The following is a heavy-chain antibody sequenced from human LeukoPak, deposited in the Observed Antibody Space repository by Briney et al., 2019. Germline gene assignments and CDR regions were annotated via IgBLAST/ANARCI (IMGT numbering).Heavy chain of an antibody. CDR2: INHSGST. D-gene: IGHD3-22*01. Sequence: SETLSLTCAVYGGSFSGYYWSWIRQPPGKGLEWIGEINHSGSTNYNPSLKSRVTISVDTSKNQFSLKLSSVIAADTAVYYCARGRSTTMIVVVITTRGFDPWGQGTLVTVSS. CDR3: ARGRSTTMIVVVITTRGFDP. J-gene: IGHJ5*02. V-gene: IGHV4-34*01. CDR1: GGSFSGYY.